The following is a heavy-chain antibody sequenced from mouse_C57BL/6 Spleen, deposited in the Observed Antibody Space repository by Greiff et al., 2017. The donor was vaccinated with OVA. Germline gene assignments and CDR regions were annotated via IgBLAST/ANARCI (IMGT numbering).Heavy chain of an antibody. J-gene: IGHJ4*01. V-gene: IGHV5-17*01. Sequence: EVKLVESGGGLVKPGGSLKLSCAASGFTFSDYGMHWVRQAPEKGLEWVAYISSGSSTIYYADTVKGRFTISRDNAKNTLFLQMTSLRSEDTAMYYYARQPRGAMDYWGQGTSVTVSS. CDR1: GFTFSDYG. CDR2: ISSGSSTI. CDR3: ARQPRGAMDY. D-gene: IGHD3-3*01.